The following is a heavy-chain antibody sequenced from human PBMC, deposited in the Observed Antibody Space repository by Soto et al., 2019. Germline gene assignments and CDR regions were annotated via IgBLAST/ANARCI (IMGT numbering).Heavy chain of an antibody. Sequence: QLQLQESGPGVLKPSETLSLTCSVSGDSITSSRYYWGWIRQSPQTGLEWIGSIYYSGSTFYNPSLKSRVTVSVDTSKNQFSLKLTSVSAADTSLYFCARQTASILRQGDSDYWGQGTLVTVSS. CDR1: GDSITSSRYY. D-gene: IGHD1-26*01. V-gene: IGHV4-39*01. CDR2: IYYSGST. J-gene: IGHJ4*02. CDR3: ARQTASILRQGDSDY.